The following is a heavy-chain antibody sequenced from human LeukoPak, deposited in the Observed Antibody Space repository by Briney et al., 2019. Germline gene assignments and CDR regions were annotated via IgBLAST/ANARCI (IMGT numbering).Heavy chain of an antibody. CDR3: ARDSPGGPDY. V-gene: IGHV4-34*01. CDR1: GGSFSGYY. D-gene: IGHD1-26*01. CDR2: INHSGST. J-gene: IGHJ4*02. Sequence: SETLSLTCAVYGGSFSGYYWSWIRQSPGKGLEWIGEINHSGSTNYNPSLKSRVTISVDTSKNQFSLKLSSVTAADTAVYYCARDSPGGPDYWGQGTLVTVSS.